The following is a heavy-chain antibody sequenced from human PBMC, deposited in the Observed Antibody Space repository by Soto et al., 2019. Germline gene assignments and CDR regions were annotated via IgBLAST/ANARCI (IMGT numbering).Heavy chain of an antibody. Sequence: VQLVESGGGVVQPGRSLRLSCAASGFTFSSYGMHWVRQAPGKGLEWVSYISYSGSDIYYADSVKGRFTISRDNAKNSLYLQMNSLRAEDTAVFYCARGILGPAAMFGLFDFWGQGTLVTVSS. CDR3: ARGILGPAAMFGLFDF. J-gene: IGHJ4*02. D-gene: IGHD2-2*01. V-gene: IGHV3-21*05. CDR1: GFTFSSYG. CDR2: ISYSGSDI.